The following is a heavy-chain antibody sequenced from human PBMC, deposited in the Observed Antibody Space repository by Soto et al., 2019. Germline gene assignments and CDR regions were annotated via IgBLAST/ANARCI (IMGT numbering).Heavy chain of an antibody. Sequence: GGSLRLSCAASGFTFSSYAMSWVRQAPGKGLEWVSAISGSGGSTYYADSVKGRFTISRDNSKNTLYLQMNSLRAEDTAVYYCAKYPKAAASYYYYMDVWGKGATVTVSS. CDR2: ISGSGGST. V-gene: IGHV3-23*01. D-gene: IGHD6-13*01. CDR1: GFTFSSYA. J-gene: IGHJ6*03. CDR3: AKYPKAAASYYYYMDV.